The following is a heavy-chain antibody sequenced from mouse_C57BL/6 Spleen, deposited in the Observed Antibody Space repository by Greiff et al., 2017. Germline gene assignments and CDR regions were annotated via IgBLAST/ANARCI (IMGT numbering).Heavy chain of an antibody. J-gene: IGHJ4*01. CDR2: INPSTGGT. CDR3: ATWGLLAYYAMDY. CDR1: GYSFTGYY. Sequence: EVKLVESGPELVKPGASVKISCKASGYSFTGYYMNWVKQSPEKSLEWIGEINPSTGGTTYNQKFKAKATLTVDKSSSTAYMQLKSLTSEDSAVYYCATWGLLAYYAMDYWGQGTSVTVSS. D-gene: IGHD2-3*01. V-gene: IGHV1-42*01.